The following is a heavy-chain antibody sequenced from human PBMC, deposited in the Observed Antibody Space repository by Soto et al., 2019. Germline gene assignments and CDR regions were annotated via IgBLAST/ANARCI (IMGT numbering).Heavy chain of an antibody. V-gene: IGHV1-2*04. D-gene: IGHD3-22*01. CDR2: INPNSGGT. J-gene: IGHJ3*02. CDR3: ARGVNYYYDSSPDAFDI. Sequence: ASVKVSCKASGYTFTGYYMHWVRQAPGQGLEWMGWINPNSGGTNYAQKFQGWATMTRDTSISTAYMELSRLRSDDTAVYYCARGVNYYYDSSPDAFDIWGQGTMVTVSS. CDR1: GYTFTGYY.